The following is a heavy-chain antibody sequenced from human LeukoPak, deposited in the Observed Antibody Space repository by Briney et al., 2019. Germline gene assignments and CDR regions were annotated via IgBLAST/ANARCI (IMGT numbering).Heavy chain of an antibody. CDR3: ARHSPTLFPFDP. CDR1: GGSISSSSYY. J-gene: IGHJ5*02. V-gene: IGHV4-39*01. D-gene: IGHD2-21*01. CDR2: IYYSGST. Sequence: PSETLSLTCTVSGGSISSSSYYWGWIRQPPGKGLEWIGSIYYSGSTYYNPSLKSLVTISVDTSKNQFSLKLSSVTAADTAVYYCARHSPTLFPFDPWGQGTLVTVSS.